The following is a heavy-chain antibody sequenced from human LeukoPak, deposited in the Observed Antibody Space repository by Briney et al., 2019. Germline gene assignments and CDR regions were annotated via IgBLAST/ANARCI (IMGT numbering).Heavy chain of an antibody. V-gene: IGHV1-18*01. CDR3: ARGAPGIAVGGSWPHAFDI. CDR1: GYTFTSYG. D-gene: IGHD6-19*01. Sequence: ASVKVSCKASGYTFTSYGISWVRQAPGQGLEWMGWISAYNGNTNYAQKLQGRVTMTTDTSTSTAYMELRSLRSDDTAVYYCARGAPGIAVGGSWPHAFDIWGQGKMVTVSS. J-gene: IGHJ3*02. CDR2: ISAYNGNT.